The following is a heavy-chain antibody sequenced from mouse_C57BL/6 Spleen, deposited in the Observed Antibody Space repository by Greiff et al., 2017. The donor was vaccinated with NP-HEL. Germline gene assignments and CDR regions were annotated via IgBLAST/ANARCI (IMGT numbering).Heavy chain of an antibody. CDR3: ARRYYDYDVGYFDV. J-gene: IGHJ1*03. V-gene: IGHV1-52*01. CDR2: IDPSDSET. D-gene: IGHD2-4*01. CDR1: GYTFTSYW. Sequence: QVQLQQSGAELVRPGSSVKLSCKASGYTFTSYWMHWVKQRPIQGLEWIGNIDPSDSETHYNQKFKDKATLTVDKSSSTAYMQLSSLTSEDSAVYYCARRYYDYDVGYFDVWGTGTTVTVSS.